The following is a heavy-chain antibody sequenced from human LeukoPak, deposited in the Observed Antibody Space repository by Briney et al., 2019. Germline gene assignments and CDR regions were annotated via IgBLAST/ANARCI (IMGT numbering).Heavy chain of an antibody. Sequence: ASVKVSCKASGGTFSNYAISWVRQAPGQGLEWMGGIIPIFGTANYAQKFQGRVTITADESTSTAYMELSSLRSEDTAVYYCAREARSYYYGSGSYYNAYYWGQGTLVTVSS. CDR2: IIPIFGTA. CDR1: GGTFSNYA. J-gene: IGHJ4*02. CDR3: AREARSYYYGSGSYYNAYY. D-gene: IGHD3-10*01. V-gene: IGHV1-69*01.